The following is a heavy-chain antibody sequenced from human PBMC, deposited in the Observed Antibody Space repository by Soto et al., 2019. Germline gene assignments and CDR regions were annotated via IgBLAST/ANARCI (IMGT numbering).Heavy chain of an antibody. J-gene: IGHJ6*02. CDR1: GFSLTTTEVA. Sequence: GSGPTLVNPTQSLTLTCSFSGFSLTTTEVAVGWIRQPPGKALEWLALIYWDDDKRYSPSLKSRLTITKDTSKNQVVLTMTNMDPVDTATYYCAHHELERRYYYGMDVWGQGTTVTVSS. CDR2: IYWDDDK. CDR3: AHHELERRYYYGMDV. V-gene: IGHV2-5*02. D-gene: IGHD1-1*01.